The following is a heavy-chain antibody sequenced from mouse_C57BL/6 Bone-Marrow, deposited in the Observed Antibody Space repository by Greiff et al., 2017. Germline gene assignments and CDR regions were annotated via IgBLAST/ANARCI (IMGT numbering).Heavy chain of an antibody. Sequence: QVTLKVSGPGILQPSQTLSLTCSFSGFSLSPSGMGVSGIRQPSGKGLEWLAHIYGDDDKRYNPSLKSRLTISKDTSRDQVFLKITSVDTADTATCYCARLWDVRAMDYWGQGTSVTVSS. V-gene: IGHV8-12*01. D-gene: IGHD4-1*01. J-gene: IGHJ4*01. CDR3: ARLWDVRAMDY. CDR2: IYGDDDK. CDR1: GFSLSPSGMG.